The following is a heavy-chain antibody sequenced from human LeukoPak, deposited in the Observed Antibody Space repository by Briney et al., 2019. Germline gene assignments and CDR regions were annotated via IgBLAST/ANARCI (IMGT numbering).Heavy chain of an antibody. CDR3: ARAITAAKYYYYYYMDV. D-gene: IGHD2-2*01. CDR1: GSTFTSYG. J-gene: IGHJ6*03. CDR2: ISAYNGNT. Sequence: ASVKASCKASGSTFTSYGISWVRQAPGQGLEWMGWISAYNGNTNYAQKLQGRVTMTTDTSTSTAYMALRSLRSDDTAVYYCARAITAAKYYYYYYMDVWGKGTTVTVSS. V-gene: IGHV1-18*01.